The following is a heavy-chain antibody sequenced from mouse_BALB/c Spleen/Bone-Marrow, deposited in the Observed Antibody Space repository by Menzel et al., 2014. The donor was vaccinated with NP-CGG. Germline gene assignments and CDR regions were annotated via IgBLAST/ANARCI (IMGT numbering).Heavy chain of an antibody. CDR1: GYTFTSYL. Sequence: VQLQQSGPELVKPGASVKMSCKASGYTFTSYLTHWVKQKPGQGLEWIGYITPYNDDTKYNEKFKGKATLTSDKSSSTAYMELSSLTSEDSAVYYCARWGGTPYFDYWGQGTTLTVSS. J-gene: IGHJ2*01. CDR3: ARWGGTPYFDY. CDR2: ITPYNDDT. D-gene: IGHD4-1*01. V-gene: IGHV1-14*01.